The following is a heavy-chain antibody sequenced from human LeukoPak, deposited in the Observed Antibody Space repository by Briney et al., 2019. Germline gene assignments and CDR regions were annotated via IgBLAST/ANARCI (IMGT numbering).Heavy chain of an antibody. CDR1: GYTFTSYD. J-gene: IGHJ6*03. Sequence: ASVKVSCKASGYTFTSYDINWVRQATGQGLEWMGWMNPNSGNTGYAQKFQGRVTMTRNTSISTAYMELSSLRSEDTAVYYCARLVWGKYSSGWSPGDYYYMDVWGKGTTVTISS. D-gene: IGHD6-19*01. CDR3: ARLVWGKYSSGWSPGDYYYMDV. V-gene: IGHV1-8*01. CDR2: MNPNSGNT.